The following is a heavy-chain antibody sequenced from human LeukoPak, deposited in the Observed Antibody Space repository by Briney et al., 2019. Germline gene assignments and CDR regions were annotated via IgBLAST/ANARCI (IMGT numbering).Heavy chain of an antibody. J-gene: IGHJ5*02. CDR2: INSDGSIT. CDR1: GFTFSSYG. Sequence: PGRSLRLSCAASGFTFSSYGMHWVRQASGKGLVWVSRINSDGSITSYADSVKGRFTISRDNAKNTLYLQMNSLRVEDTAMYYCARDGILVAGTVDWFDPWGQGTLVTVSS. CDR3: ARDGILVAGTVDWFDP. V-gene: IGHV3-74*01. D-gene: IGHD6-19*01.